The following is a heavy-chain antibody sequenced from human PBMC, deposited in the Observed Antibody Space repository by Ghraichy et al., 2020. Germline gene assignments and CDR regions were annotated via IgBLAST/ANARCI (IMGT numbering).Heavy chain of an antibody. CDR1: GDSISSGGYY. CDR2: IFYSGST. V-gene: IGHV4-31*03. J-gene: IGHJ6*02. CDR3: ARGGFYGSGWGMDV. D-gene: IGHD3-10*01. Sequence: SETLSLTCTVSGDSISSGGYYWSWTRQHPGKGLEWIGYIFYSGSTYYNPSLKSRVTISVDTSKNQFSLKLSSVTAADTAVYYCARGGFYGSGWGMDVWGQGTTVTVSS.